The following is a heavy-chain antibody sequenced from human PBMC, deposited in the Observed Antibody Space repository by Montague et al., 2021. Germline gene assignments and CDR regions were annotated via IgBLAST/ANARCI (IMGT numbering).Heavy chain of an antibody. CDR2: INDSCTT. D-gene: IGHD7-27*01. CDR1: GGSISEIY. J-gene: IGHJ4*02. CDR3: ASRLGIRAPFDY. V-gene: IGHV4-59*08. Sequence: SETLSLTCTVSGGSISEIYCSWIRQSQAKGLEWIGYINDSCTTNYNPYLKSRGTISADTSTTQFSLTLRSVTAADTAVYFCASRLGIRAPFDYWGQGTLVTVSS.